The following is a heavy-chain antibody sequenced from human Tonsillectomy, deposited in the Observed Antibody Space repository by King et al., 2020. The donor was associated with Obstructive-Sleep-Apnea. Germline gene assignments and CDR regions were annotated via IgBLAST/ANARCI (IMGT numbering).Heavy chain of an antibody. Sequence: VQLVESGGGLVQPGGSLRLSCAASGFTVSSKYMSWVRQAPGKGLEWVSVLYTGGRTYYADSVKGRFTISRDNSNHTLYLQMNSLRAEDTAVYYCARYTSGWYSPFDSWGPGTLVSVSS. CDR3: ARYTSGWYSPFDS. CDR2: LYTGGRT. CDR1: GFTVSSKY. V-gene: IGHV3-66*01. J-gene: IGHJ4*02. D-gene: IGHD6-19*01.